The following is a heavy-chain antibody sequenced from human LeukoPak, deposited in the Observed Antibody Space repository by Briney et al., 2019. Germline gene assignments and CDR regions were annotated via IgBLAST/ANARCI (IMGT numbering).Heavy chain of an antibody. D-gene: IGHD6-19*01. CDR1: GGSISSYY. Sequence: SGTLSLTCTVSGGSISSYYWSWIRQPPGKGLEWIGYIYTSGSTNYNPSLKSRVTISVDTSKNQFSLKLSSVTAADTAVYYCARHRSGRIALAGAIDYWGQRTLVTVSS. J-gene: IGHJ4*02. CDR2: IYTSGST. V-gene: IGHV4-4*09. CDR3: ARHRSGRIALAGAIDY.